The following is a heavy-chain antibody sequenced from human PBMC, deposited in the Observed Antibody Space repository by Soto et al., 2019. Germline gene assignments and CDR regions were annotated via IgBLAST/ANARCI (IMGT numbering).Heavy chain of an antibody. Sequence: EVQLLESGGGLVQPGGSLRLSCAASGLTFSSYAMSWVRQAPGKGLEWVSAIRGSGVSTDYADAVKGRFTISRDNSKNTLYLQMNSLRAEDTAVYYCAKEHHYSSSWSEFDCWGQGTLVTVSS. D-gene: IGHD6-13*01. CDR3: AKEHHYSSSWSEFDC. CDR1: GLTFSSYA. CDR2: IRGSGVST. J-gene: IGHJ4*02. V-gene: IGHV3-23*01.